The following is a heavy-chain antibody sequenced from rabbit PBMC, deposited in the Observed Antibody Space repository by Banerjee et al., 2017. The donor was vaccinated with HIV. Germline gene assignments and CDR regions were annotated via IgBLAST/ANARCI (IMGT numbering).Heavy chain of an antibody. V-gene: IGHV1S45*01. CDR3: ARRYGGDGYATDL. Sequence: QEQLEESGGDLVKPEGSLTLTCTASGFSFSSGYWICWVRQAPGKGLEWIACIYTGDGNTYYASWAKGRFTISKTSSTTVTLQMTSLTAADTATYFCARRYGGDGYATDLWGQGTLVTVS. J-gene: IGHJ3*01. D-gene: IGHD6-1*01. CDR2: IYTGDGNT. CDR1: GFSFSSGYW.